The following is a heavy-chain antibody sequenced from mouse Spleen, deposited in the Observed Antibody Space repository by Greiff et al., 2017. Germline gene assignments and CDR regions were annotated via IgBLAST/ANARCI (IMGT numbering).Heavy chain of an antibody. CDR2: ISSGGSYT. V-gene: IGHV5-9-3*01. CDR3: ATYAMDY. CDR1: GFTFSSYA. Sequence: EVKLVESGGGLVKPGGSLKLSCAASGFTFSSYAMSWVRQTPEKRLEWVATISSGGSYTYYPDSVKGRFTISRDNAKNTLYLQMSSLRSEDTAMYYCATYAMDYWGQGTSVTVSS. J-gene: IGHJ4*01.